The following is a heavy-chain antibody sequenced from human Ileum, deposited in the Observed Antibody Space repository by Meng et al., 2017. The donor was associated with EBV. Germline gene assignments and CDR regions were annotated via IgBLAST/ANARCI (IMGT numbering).Heavy chain of an antibody. CDR1: GGTFRNSA. CDR3: ARESGRGYSSDY. J-gene: IGHJ4*02. V-gene: IGHV1-69*01. Sequence: QGEQSGAEVKKPGSSVKVSCKASGGTFRNSAISWVRQAPGQGLEWMGGIIPMFGAPDYAQRFQDRVTITADESTSTVYMELNSLRSEDTAVYYCARESGRGYSSDYWGQGTLVTVSS. CDR2: IIPMFGAP. D-gene: IGHD5-18*01.